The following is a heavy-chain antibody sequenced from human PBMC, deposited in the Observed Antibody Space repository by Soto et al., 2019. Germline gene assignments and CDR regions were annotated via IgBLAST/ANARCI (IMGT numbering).Heavy chain of an antibody. CDR2: IRSKTYGGTT. D-gene: IGHD6-19*01. CDR3: SSGGSLQWLVPEDY. J-gene: IGHJ4*02. CDR1: GFTFGDYA. V-gene: IGHV3-49*03. Sequence: EVQLVESGGGLVQPGRSLRLSCTASGFTFGDYAMSWFRQAPGKGLEWVGFIRSKTYGGTTEYAASVKGRFTISTDDSKTIASLQMNSLKTEDTAVYYCSSGGSLQWLVPEDYWRQGTLVTVSS.